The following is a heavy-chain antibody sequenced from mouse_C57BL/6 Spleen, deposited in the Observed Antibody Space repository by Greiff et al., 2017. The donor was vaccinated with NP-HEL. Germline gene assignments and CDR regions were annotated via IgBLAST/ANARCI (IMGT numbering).Heavy chain of an antibody. D-gene: IGHD6-1*01. V-gene: IGHV1-15*01. CDR2: IDPETGGT. J-gene: IGHJ4*01. Sequence: VQLQQSGAELVRPGASVTLSCKASGYTFTDYEMLWVKQTPVHGLEWIGAIDPETGGTAYNQKFKGKAILTADKSSSTAYMELRSLTSEDSAVYYCTSLFFYAMDYWGQGTSVTVSS. CDR1: GYTFTDYE. CDR3: TSLFFYAMDY.